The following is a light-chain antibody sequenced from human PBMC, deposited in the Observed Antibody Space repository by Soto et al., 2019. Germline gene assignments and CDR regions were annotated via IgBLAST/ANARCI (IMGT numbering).Light chain of an antibody. CDR1: TSDIGNTYNY. Sequence: QSVLTQPASVSGSPGQSVTLSCTGTTSDIGNTYNYVSWYQHHPGKAPKLIISDVNNRPSGVSDRFSGSKSGNTASLTISGLQAEDEADYYCSAYSTGSTPVLFGGGTKVTVL. CDR3: SAYSTGSTPVL. CDR2: DVN. V-gene: IGLV2-14*03. J-gene: IGLJ2*01.